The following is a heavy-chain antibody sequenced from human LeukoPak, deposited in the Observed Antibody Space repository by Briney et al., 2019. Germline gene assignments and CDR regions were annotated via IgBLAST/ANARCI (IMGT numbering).Heavy chain of an antibody. D-gene: IGHD4-23*01. CDR3: AREGGDYGGNDEAFQH. Sequence: GASVKVSCKASGYTFTSYAMHWVRQAPGQRLEWMGWINAGNGNTKYSQKFQGRVTITRDTSASTAYMELSSLRSEDTAVYYCAREGGDYGGNDEAFQHWGQGTLVTVSS. CDR2: INAGNGNT. V-gene: IGHV1-3*01. J-gene: IGHJ1*01. CDR1: GYTFTSYA.